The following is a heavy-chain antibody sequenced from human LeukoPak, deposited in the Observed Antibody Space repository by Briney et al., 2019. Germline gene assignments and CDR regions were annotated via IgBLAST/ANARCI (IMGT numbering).Heavy chain of an antibody. J-gene: IGHJ3*02. Sequence: GESLKISCKGSGYSFTNYWIGWVRQMPGKGLEWMGIIYPGDSDTRYSPSFQGQVTISADKSISAAYLQWSSLKASDTAMYYRARCPEGGYDCGAFDIWGQGTMVTVSS. CDR1: GYSFTNYW. CDR3: ARCPEGGYDCGAFDI. D-gene: IGHD5-12*01. V-gene: IGHV5-51*01. CDR2: IYPGDSDT.